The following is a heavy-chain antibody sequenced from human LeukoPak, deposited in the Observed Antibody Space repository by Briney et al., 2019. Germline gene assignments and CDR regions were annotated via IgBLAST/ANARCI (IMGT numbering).Heavy chain of an antibody. D-gene: IGHD6-19*01. Sequence: ASVKVSCKASGYTFTSYDTNWVRQATGQGLEWMGWMNPNSGNTGYAQKFQGRVTMTRNTSISTAYMELSSLRSEDTAVYYCARSSTRGSSGWYRRQPKYYFDYWGQGTLVTVSS. J-gene: IGHJ4*02. CDR3: ARSSTRGSSGWYRRQPKYYFDY. V-gene: IGHV1-8*01. CDR1: GYTFTSYD. CDR2: MNPNSGNT.